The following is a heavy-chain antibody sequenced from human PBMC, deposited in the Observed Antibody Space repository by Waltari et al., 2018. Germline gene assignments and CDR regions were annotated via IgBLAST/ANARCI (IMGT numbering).Heavy chain of an antibody. V-gene: IGHV4-34*01. Sequence: QVQLQQWGVGLLKPSETLSLTCAVSSESFSAYSWNWIRQPPGKGLEGIGENKYRGNNNYNSALRSRGQIVAGASKIQVSLKLRSATAADTAMYYCARGRPSDDGRLLGFFDWGQGILVTVAS. CDR3: ARGRPSDDGRLLGFFD. J-gene: IGHJ4*02. D-gene: IGHD3-3*01. CDR1: SESFSAYS. CDR2: NKYRGNN.